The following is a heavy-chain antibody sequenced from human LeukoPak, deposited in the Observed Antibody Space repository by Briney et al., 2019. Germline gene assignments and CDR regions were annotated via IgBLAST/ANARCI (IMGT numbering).Heavy chain of an antibody. CDR2: IYYSGST. CDR3: ARDRAGSGYDFSY. D-gene: IGHD5-12*01. V-gene: IGHV4-59*01. CDR1: GGSISSYY. J-gene: IGHJ4*02. Sequence: PSETLSLTCTVSGGSISSYYWSWIRQPPGKGLEWIGYIYYSGSTNYNPSLKSRVTISVDTSKNQFSLKLSSVTAAVTAVYYCARDRAGSGYDFSYWGQGTLVTVSS.